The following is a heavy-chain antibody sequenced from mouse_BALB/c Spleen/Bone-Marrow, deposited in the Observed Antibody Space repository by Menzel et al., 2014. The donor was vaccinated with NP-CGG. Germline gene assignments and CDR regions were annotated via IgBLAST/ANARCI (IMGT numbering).Heavy chain of an antibody. V-gene: IGHV3-2*02. CDR2: ISYSGST. Sequence: ESGPGLVKPSQSLSLTCTVTGYSITSDYAWNWIRQFPGNKLEWMGYISYSGSTSYNPSLKSRISITRDTSKNQFFLQLNSVTTEDTATYYCARWGGYYAMDYWGQGTSVTVSS. J-gene: IGHJ4*01. CDR1: GYSITSDYA. D-gene: IGHD1-1*02. CDR3: ARWGGYYAMDY.